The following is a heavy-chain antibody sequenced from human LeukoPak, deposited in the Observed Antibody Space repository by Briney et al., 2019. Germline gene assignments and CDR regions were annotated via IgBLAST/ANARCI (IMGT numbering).Heavy chain of an antibody. CDR2: IYHSGST. J-gene: IGHJ4*02. D-gene: IGHD6-13*01. V-gene: IGHV4-30-2*01. Sequence: PSETLSLTCTVSGGSTSSDYWSWIRQPPGKGLEWIGYIYHSGSTYYNPSLKSRVTISVDRSKNQFSLKLSSVTAADTAVYYCAREDSSSWSFDYWGQGTLVTVSS. CDR3: AREDSSSWSFDY. CDR1: GGSTSSDY.